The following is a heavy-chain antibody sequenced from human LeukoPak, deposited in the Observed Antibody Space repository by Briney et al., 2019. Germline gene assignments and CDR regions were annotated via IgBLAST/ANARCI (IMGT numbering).Heavy chain of an antibody. CDR1: GYTFTGYY. CDR2: INPNSGGT. CDR3: ARDGSGSNYFDY. Sequence: ASVKVSCKASGYTFTGYYMHWVRQAPGQGLEWMGWINPNSGGTNYAQKFQGRVTMARDTSISTAYMELSRLRSDDTAVYYCARDGSGSNYFDYWGQGTLVTVSS. J-gene: IGHJ4*02. D-gene: IGHD3-10*01. V-gene: IGHV1-2*02.